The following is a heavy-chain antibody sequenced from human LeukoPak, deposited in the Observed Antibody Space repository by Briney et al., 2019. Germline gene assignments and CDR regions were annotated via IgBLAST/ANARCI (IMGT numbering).Heavy chain of an antibody. Sequence: GGSLRLSCAASGFTFSSYAMSWVRQAPGKGLEWVSAISGSGGSTYYADSVKGRFTISRDNSKNTLYLQMNSLRAEDTAVYYCTKGQGYYYDSSGYYYTLTLYFDYWGQGTLVTVSS. J-gene: IGHJ4*02. CDR3: TKGQGYYYDSSGYYYTLTLYFDY. CDR2: ISGSGGST. V-gene: IGHV3-23*01. D-gene: IGHD3-22*01. CDR1: GFTFSSYA.